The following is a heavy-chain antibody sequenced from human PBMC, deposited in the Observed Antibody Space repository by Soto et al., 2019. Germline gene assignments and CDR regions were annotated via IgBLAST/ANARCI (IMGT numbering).Heavy chain of an antibody. V-gene: IGHV1-3*01. CDR3: AGSGYSGYDVFDY. D-gene: IGHD5-12*01. Sequence: QVPLVQSGAEVKKPGASVKVTCKASGYTFTSYAMHWVRQAPGQRLEWMGWINAGNGNTKYSQKFQGRVTITRDTSASTAYMELSSLRSEDTAVYYCAGSGYSGYDVFDYWGQGTLVTVSS. J-gene: IGHJ4*02. CDR1: GYTFTSYA. CDR2: INAGNGNT.